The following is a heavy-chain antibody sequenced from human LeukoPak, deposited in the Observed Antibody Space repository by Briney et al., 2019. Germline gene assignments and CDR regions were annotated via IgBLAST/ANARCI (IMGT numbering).Heavy chain of an antibody. CDR2: ISYDGSNK. J-gene: IGHJ6*04. V-gene: IGHV3-30*18. D-gene: IGHD3-10*01. CDR1: GFTFSSYG. Sequence: GRSLRLSCAASGFTFSSYGMHWVRQAPGKGLEWVAVISYDGSNKYYADSVKGRFTISRDNSKNTLYLQMNSLRAEDTAVYYCAKGYYGSGSYVLMDVWGKRTTVTVSS. CDR3: AKGYYGSGSYVLMDV.